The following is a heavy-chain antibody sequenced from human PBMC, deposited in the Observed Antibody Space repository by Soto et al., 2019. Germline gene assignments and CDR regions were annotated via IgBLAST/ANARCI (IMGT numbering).Heavy chain of an antibody. J-gene: IGHJ4*02. D-gene: IGHD1-26*01. Sequence: GGSLRLSCAASEFAFSTHAMHWVRQAPGEGLEWVAVISFDGTNKYYADSVKGRFTISRDDAKNSLFLQMDSLRAEDTALYYCARAAWSDEGWDHWGQGILVTVSS. CDR1: EFAFSTHA. CDR3: ARAAWSDEGWDH. V-gene: IGHV3-30-3*01. CDR2: ISFDGTNK.